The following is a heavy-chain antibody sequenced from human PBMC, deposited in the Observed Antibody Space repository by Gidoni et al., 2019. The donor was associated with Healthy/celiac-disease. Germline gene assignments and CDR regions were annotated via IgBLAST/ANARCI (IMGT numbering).Heavy chain of an antibody. D-gene: IGHD3-22*01. CDR2: INPSGGST. Sequence: QVQLVQSGAEVKKPGASVKVSCKASGYTFTSYYMHWVRQAPGQGLEWMGIINPSGGSTSYAQKFQGRVTMTRDTSTSTVYMELSSLRSEDTAVYYCARDSLYDSSGYYQSPHWYFDLWGRGTLVTVSS. CDR3: ARDSLYDSSGYYQSPHWYFDL. V-gene: IGHV1-46*01. J-gene: IGHJ2*01. CDR1: GYTFTSYY.